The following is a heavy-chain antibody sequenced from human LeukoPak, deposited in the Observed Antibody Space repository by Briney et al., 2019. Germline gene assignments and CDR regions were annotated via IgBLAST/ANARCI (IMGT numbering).Heavy chain of an antibody. D-gene: IGHD6-19*01. J-gene: IGHJ4*02. CDR1: GFTFDDYA. Sequence: LRLSCAASGFTFDDYAMHWVRQAPGKGLEWVSGISWNSGSIGYADSVKGRFTISRDNAKNSLYLQMNSLRAEDTALYYCAKGGIAVAGTEKYFDYWGQGTLVTVSS. CDR3: AKGGIAVAGTEKYFDY. CDR2: ISWNSGSI. V-gene: IGHV3-9*01.